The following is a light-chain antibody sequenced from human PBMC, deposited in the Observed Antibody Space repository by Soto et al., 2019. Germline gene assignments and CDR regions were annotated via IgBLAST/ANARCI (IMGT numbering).Light chain of an antibody. CDR1: QSVSSTF. J-gene: IGKJ1*01. V-gene: IGKV3-20*01. CDR2: GAS. CDR3: QQFDSSVT. Sequence: EIVLTQSPGSLSLSPGERATLSCRASQSVSSTFFAWYQQRPGQAPRLLMYGASSRATGIPERFSGSGSGTDFTLTISRLEREDFEVYYCQQFDSSVTFGQGTKVEIK.